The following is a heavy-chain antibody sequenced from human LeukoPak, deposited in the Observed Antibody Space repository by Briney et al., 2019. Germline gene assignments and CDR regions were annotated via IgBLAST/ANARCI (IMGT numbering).Heavy chain of an antibody. Sequence: GGSLRLSCAASGFTFSSYSMNWVRQAPGKGLEWVSTISGSGGSTYYADSVKGRFTISRDNFKNTLYLQMNSLRAEDTAVYYCAKCYSSSWYDYADYWGQGTLVTVSS. J-gene: IGHJ4*02. CDR3: AKCYSSSWYDYADY. CDR2: ISGSGGST. V-gene: IGHV3-23*01. CDR1: GFTFSSYS. D-gene: IGHD6-13*01.